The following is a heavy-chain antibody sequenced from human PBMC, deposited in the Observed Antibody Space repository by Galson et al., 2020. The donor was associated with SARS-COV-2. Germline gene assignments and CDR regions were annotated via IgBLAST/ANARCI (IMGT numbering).Heavy chain of an antibody. Sequence: SETLSLTCTVYGYSVSTTNYWGWVRQPPGRGLEWIGSVYPSGTTSHNPSLKSRLTLSADTTKNQFSLRLDYVTAADTALYYCARQGVNMIVLVTVPGWYFDLWGRGTLVTVSS. J-gene: IGHJ2*01. CDR3: ARQGVNMIVLVTVPGWYFDL. CDR1: GYSVSTTNY. CDR2: VYPSGTT. V-gene: IGHV4-38-2*02. D-gene: IGHD3-22*01.